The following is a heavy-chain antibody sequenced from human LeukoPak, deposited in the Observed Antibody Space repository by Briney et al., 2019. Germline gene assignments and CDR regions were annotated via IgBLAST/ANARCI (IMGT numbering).Heavy chain of an antibody. Sequence: PSETLSLTCAVYGGSFSGYYWSWIRQPPGKGLEWIGEINHSGSTNYNPSLKSRVTISVDTSKNQFSLKLSSVTAADTAVYYCARAPYDFWSGYTEYYFDYWGQGTLVTVSS. CDR1: GGSFSGYY. CDR2: INHSGST. D-gene: IGHD3-3*01. CDR3: ARAPYDFWSGYTEYYFDY. V-gene: IGHV4-34*01. J-gene: IGHJ4*02.